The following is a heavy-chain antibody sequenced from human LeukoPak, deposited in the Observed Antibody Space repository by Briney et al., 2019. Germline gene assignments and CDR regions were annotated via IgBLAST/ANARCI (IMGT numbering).Heavy chain of an antibody. V-gene: IGHV1-18*01. D-gene: IGHD3-22*01. CDR1: GYTFTSYA. J-gene: IGHJ5*02. CDR3: ARGGDYYDSSGYWFDP. CDR2: ISAYNGNT. Sequence: GASVKVSCKASGYTFTSYAISWVRQAPGQGLEWMGWISAYNGNTNYAQKLQGRVTMTTDTSTSTAYMELRSLRSDDTAVYYCARGGDYYDSSGYWFDPWGQGTLVTVSS.